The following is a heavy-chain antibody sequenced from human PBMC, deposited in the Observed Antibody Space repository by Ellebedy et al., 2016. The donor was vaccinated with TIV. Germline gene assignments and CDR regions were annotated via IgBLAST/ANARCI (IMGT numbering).Heavy chain of an antibody. V-gene: IGHV3-21*01. CDR3: ARVDFDTRGYSRFDY. Sequence: GESLKISCAASGFTFSSYWMHWVRQAPGKGLEWVASIGVSSRYMFYADAVKGRFTISRDNAKNSLYLEMGSLRAEDTAVYFCARVDFDTRGYSRFDYWGQGTLVTVSS. CDR1: GFTFSSYW. CDR2: IGVSSRYM. D-gene: IGHD3-3*01. J-gene: IGHJ4*02.